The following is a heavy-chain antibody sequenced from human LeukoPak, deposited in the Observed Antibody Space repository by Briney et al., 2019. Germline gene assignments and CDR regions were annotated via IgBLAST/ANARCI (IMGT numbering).Heavy chain of an antibody. D-gene: IGHD3-16*01. Sequence: KPGGSLRLSCAASGFTFSSFSMNWVRQAPGKGLEWVSSISSGGDYKHYADSVKGRLTISRDNSKNTLYLQMNSLRAEDTAVYYCAKDPLRSGFVYYFDYWGQGTLVTVSS. CDR1: GFTFSSFS. V-gene: IGHV3-21*04. CDR2: ISSGGDYK. J-gene: IGHJ4*02. CDR3: AKDPLRSGFVYYFDY.